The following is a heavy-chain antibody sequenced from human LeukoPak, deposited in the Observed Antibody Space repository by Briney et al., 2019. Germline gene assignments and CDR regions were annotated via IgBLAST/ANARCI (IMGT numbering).Heavy chain of an antibody. J-gene: IGHJ4*02. V-gene: IGHV3-20*04. CDR1: GFTFDDYG. CDR3: ARGKVGATPVVY. Sequence: GGSLRLTCAASGFTFDDYGMSWVRQAPGKGLEWVSGINWNGGSTGYADSVKGRFTISRDNAKNSLYLQMNSLRAEDTALYYCARGKVGATPVVYWGQGTLVTVSS. D-gene: IGHD1-26*01. CDR2: INWNGGST.